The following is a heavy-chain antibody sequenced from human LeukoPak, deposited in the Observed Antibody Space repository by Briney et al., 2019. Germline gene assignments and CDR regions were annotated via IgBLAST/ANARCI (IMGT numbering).Heavy chain of an antibody. J-gene: IGHJ6*02. V-gene: IGHV4-31*03. CDR2: IYYSGST. D-gene: IGHD4/OR15-4a*01. CDR1: GGSISSGDYY. Sequence: PSETLSLTCTVSGGSISSGDYYWSWIRQHPGKGLEWIGYIYYSGSTYYNPSLKSRVTISVDTSKNQFSLKLSSVTAADTAVYYCARLAMGLQVGYYYGMDVWGQGTTVTVSS. CDR3: ARLAMGLQVGYYYGMDV.